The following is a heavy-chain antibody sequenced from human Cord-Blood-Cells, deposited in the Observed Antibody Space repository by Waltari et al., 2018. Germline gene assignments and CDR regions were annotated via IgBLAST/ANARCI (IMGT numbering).Heavy chain of an antibody. CDR2: IIPILGIA. D-gene: IGHD2-21*01. CDR1: GGTFSSYA. J-gene: IGHJ2*01. CDR3: ARDFCGGDCYYWYFDL. Sequence: QVQLVQSGAEVKKPGSSVKVSCKASGGTFSSYAISWVRPAPGKGLEWMGRIIPILGIANYAQKFQGRVTITADKSTSTAYMELSSLRSEDTAVYYCARDFCGGDCYYWYFDLWGRGTLVTVSS. V-gene: IGHV1-69*09.